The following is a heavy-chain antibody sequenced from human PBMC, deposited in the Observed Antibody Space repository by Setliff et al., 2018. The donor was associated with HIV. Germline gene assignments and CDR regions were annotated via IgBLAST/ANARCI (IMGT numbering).Heavy chain of an antibody. Sequence: SETLSLTCAVYGGSFSGYYWSWIRQSPGKGLEWIGTIYYSGTTYYNPSVKSRVTISVDTSKNQFSLNLTSVTAADAAVYYCAAFFVTPMTTQDFWGQGTLVTVSS. CDR1: GGSFSGYY. CDR3: AAFFVTPMTTQDF. CDR2: IYYSGTT. J-gene: IGHJ4*02. D-gene: IGHD4-4*01. V-gene: IGHV4-34*01.